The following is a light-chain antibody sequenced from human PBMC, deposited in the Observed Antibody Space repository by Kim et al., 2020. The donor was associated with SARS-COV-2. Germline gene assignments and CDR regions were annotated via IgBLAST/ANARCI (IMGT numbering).Light chain of an antibody. CDR2: GAS. CDR3: QQYGSSPPYT. CDR1: QSVSNNY. J-gene: IGKJ2*01. Sequence: CPGERATLSCRASQSVSNNYLAWYQQKPGQAPRLLIYGASTRATGIPDRFSGSGSGTDFSLTISRVEPEDFAVYFCQQYGSSPPYTFGQGTKLEI. V-gene: IGKV3-20*01.